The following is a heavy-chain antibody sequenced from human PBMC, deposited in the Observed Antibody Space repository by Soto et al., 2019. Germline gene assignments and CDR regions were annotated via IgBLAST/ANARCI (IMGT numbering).Heavy chain of an antibody. V-gene: IGHV3-33*01. CDR3: ARDITEGYSSGAFDI. CDR1: GFTFSSYG. J-gene: IGHJ3*02. CDR2: IWYDGSNK. Sequence: QVQLVESGGGVVQPGRSLRLSCAASGFTFSSYGMHWVRQAPGKGLEWVAVIWYDGSNKYYSDSVKGRFTISRDNSKNTLYLQMNSLRAEDTAVYYCARDITEGYSSGAFDIWGQGTMVTVSS. D-gene: IGHD6-19*01.